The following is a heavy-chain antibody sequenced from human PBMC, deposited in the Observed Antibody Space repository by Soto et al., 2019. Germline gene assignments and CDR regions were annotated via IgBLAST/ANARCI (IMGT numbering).Heavy chain of an antibody. CDR3: AGPGGELEPLTR. D-gene: IGHD1-1*01. CDR1: GFTFSDSW. Sequence: EMQLVEFGGDLVQPGGSLRLSCAASGFTFSDSWMNWVRQAPGKGLEWVANINQGGSETYYVDSVKGRFTISRDNTKNSLYLQMNSLRADDTAVYYCAGPGGELEPLTRWGQGTLVTVSS. CDR2: INQGGSET. V-gene: IGHV3-7*05. J-gene: IGHJ4*02.